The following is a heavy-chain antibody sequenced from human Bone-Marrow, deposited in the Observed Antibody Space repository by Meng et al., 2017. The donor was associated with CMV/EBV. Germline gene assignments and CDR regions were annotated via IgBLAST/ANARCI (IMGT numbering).Heavy chain of an antibody. D-gene: IGHD3-10*01. J-gene: IGHJ4*02. Sequence: GGSLRLSCAASGFTFSNYGIHWVRQAPGKGLEWVAFIRHDGSKKYYADSVKGRFTISRDNSENMVYVQMNSLRAEDTAVYYCAKSYYGSGSNPSDYCGQGTLVTVSS. V-gene: IGHV3-30*02. CDR1: GFTFSNYG. CDR2: IRHDGSKK. CDR3: AKSYYGSGSNPSDY.